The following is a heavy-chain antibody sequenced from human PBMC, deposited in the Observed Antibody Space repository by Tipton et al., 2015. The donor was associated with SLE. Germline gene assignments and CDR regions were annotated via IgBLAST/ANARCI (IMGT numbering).Heavy chain of an antibody. CDR3: ARGVWGFFP. V-gene: IGHV4-34*01. D-gene: IGHD3-16*01. Sequence: LRLSCAVYGGSFSAYYWSWIRQPPGKGLEWIGEINDSGSTKYNPSLKSRVTISVDTSKNQFSLKLSSVTAADTAVYFCARGVWGFFPWGQGTLVTVSS. J-gene: IGHJ5*02. CDR2: INDSGST. CDR1: GGSFSAYY.